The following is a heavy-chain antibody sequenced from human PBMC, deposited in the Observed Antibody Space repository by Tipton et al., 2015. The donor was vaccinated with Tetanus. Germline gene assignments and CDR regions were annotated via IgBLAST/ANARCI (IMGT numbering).Heavy chain of an antibody. Sequence: QLVQSGAEVKKPGESLKISCKASGYIFTNYWIAWVRQMPGKGLEYMGIIFPSDSETRYNPTFRGQVTMSVDKATNTAYLQWSSLVASDTAMYYCARLGYCSGGSCYLIDYWGQGTLVTVSS. CDR2: IFPSDSET. J-gene: IGHJ4*02. CDR3: ARLGYCSGGSCYLIDY. CDR1: GYIFTNYW. D-gene: IGHD2-15*01. V-gene: IGHV5-51*01.